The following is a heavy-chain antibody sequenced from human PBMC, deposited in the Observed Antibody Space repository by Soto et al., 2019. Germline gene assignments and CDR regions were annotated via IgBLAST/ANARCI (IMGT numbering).Heavy chain of an antibody. CDR3: ARPGDNYIRLAY. CDR2: SSNSGTFS. J-gene: IGHJ4*02. CDR1: GFTFSDYY. V-gene: IGHV3-11*06. Sequence: PGGSLRLSCEGSGFTFSDYYISWIRQAPGKGLEWISYSSNSGTFSRYADSVMGRFSISRDNTKNLLYLQMNSLRAEDTAVYYCARPGDNYIRLAYWGQGPPVTVSS. D-gene: IGHD1-1*01.